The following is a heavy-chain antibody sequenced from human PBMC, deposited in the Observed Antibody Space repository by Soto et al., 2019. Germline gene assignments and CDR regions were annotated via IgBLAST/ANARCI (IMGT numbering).Heavy chain of an antibody. CDR2: ISHDGSDK. CDR1: GFPFGDFG. D-gene: IGHD3-22*01. Sequence: PGGPLRLSCAASGFPFGDFGMHWLRQAPGKGLEWVAVISHDGSDKFYADSVKARFTISRDNSKNTLYLQMNRLRAEDTAVYYCARERYDSSGFDYWGQGTLVTVSS. J-gene: IGHJ4*02. V-gene: IGHV3-30*03. CDR3: ARERYDSSGFDY.